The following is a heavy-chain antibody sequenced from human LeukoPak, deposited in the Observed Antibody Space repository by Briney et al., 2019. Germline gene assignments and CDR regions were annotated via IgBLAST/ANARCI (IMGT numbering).Heavy chain of an antibody. J-gene: IGHJ5*02. CDR2: IYASGGT. Sequence: SETLSLTCTVSGGSISSYAWSWIRQPAGKGLEWIGRIYASGGTNYNPSLKSRLTISVDKSKNQFSLRLSSVTAADTAVYYCARSVGYCSSASCYVNWFDPWGQGTLVTVSS. CDR3: ARSVGYCSSASCYVNWFDP. CDR1: GGSISSYA. V-gene: IGHV4-4*07. D-gene: IGHD2-2*01.